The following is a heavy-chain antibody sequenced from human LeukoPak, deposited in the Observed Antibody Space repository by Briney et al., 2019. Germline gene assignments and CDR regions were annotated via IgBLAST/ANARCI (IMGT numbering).Heavy chain of an antibody. CDR1: GFTFSSYA. D-gene: IGHD3-3*01. Sequence: GGSLRLSCAASGFTFSSYAMSLVRQAPGKGLEWVSVISGSGGSTYYAGSVKGRFTISRDNSKNTLYLQMNSLRAEDTAVYYCAKSSYDPLGADYWGQGSLVTVSS. V-gene: IGHV3-23*01. J-gene: IGHJ4*02. CDR3: AKSSYDPLGADY. CDR2: ISGSGGST.